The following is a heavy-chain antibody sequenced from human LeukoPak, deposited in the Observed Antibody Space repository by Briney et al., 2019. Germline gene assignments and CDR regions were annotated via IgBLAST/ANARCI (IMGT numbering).Heavy chain of an antibody. V-gene: IGHV3-48*01. Sequence: GGSLRLSCAASGLTFSSYSMNWVRQAPGKGLEWVSYISSSSTIYYADSVKGRFTISRDNAKNSLYLQMNSLRAEDTAVYYCAREEVATIIDYWGQGTLVTVSS. CDR1: GLTFSSYS. CDR3: AREEVATIIDY. D-gene: IGHD5-12*01. J-gene: IGHJ4*02. CDR2: ISSSSTI.